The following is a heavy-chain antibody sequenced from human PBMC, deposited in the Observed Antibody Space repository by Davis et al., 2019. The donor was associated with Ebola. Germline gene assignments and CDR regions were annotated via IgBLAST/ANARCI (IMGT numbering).Heavy chain of an antibody. J-gene: IGHJ5*02. D-gene: IGHD6-6*01. Sequence: MPGGSLRLSCTVSGGSISSSSYYWGWIRQPPGKGLEWIGSIFYSGNTYYNPSLKCRVTMSVDTPKNQFSLRLSSVTAADTAVYYCARRIAARTDCFDPWGQGTLVTVSS. CDR1: GGSISSSSYY. V-gene: IGHV4-39*01. CDR3: ARRIAARTDCFDP. CDR2: IFYSGNT.